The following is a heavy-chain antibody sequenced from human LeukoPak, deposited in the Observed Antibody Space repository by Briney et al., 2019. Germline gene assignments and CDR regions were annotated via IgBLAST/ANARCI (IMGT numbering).Heavy chain of an antibody. CDR1: GGTFSSYA. D-gene: IGHD6-13*01. V-gene: IGHV1-69*04. J-gene: IGHJ5*02. CDR3: ARGSAGIFWFDP. Sequence: GSSVKVSCKASGGTFSSYAISWVRQAPGQGLEWMERIIPILGIANYAQKFQGRVTITADKSTSTAYMELSSLRSEDTAVYYCARGSAGIFWFDPWGQGTLVTVSS. CDR2: IIPILGIA.